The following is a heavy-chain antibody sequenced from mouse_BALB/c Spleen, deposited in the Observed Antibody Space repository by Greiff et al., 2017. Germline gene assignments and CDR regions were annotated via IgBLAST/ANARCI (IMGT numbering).Heavy chain of an antibody. V-gene: IGHV1-82*01. Sequence: VMLVESGPELVKPGASVKISCKASGYAFSSSWMNWVKQRPGQGLEWIGRIYPGDGDTNYNGKFKGKATLTADKSSSTAYMQLSSLTSVDSAVYFCARERTVVDYWGQGTTLTVSS. J-gene: IGHJ2*01. D-gene: IGHD1-1*01. CDR3: ARERTVVDY. CDR1: GYAFSSSW. CDR2: IYPGDGDT.